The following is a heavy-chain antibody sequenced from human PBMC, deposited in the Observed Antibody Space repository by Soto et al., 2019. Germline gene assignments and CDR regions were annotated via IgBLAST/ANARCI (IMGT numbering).Heavy chain of an antibody. CDR3: VREGFCRGGGCYENYFHASGMDV. Sequence: QIQMVQSGAEVKKPGASVKVSCKASGYNFANYGVSWVRQAPGQGLEWRGWISGYNGNAKYAQKFQGRVTMTTETSTTTAYMDLRSLRPDDTAVYYCVREGFCRGGGCYENYFHASGMDVWGHGTTVNVSS. J-gene: IGHJ6*02. CDR1: GYNFANYG. CDR2: ISGYNGNA. D-gene: IGHD2-15*01. V-gene: IGHV1-18*01.